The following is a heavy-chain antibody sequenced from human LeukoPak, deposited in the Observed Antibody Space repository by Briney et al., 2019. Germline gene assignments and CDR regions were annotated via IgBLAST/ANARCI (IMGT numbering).Heavy chain of an antibody. CDR3: ARGRRRRYPPAAGPKIEYYYYYYMDV. J-gene: IGHJ6*03. D-gene: IGHD6-13*01. V-gene: IGHV1-8*03. CDR1: GYTFTSYD. Sequence: GASVKVSCKASGYTFTSYDINWVRQATGQGLEWMGWMNPNSGNTGYAQKFQGRVTITRNTSISTAYMELSSLRSEDTAVYYCARGRRRRYPPAAGPKIEYYYYYYMDVWGKGTTVTVSS. CDR2: MNPNSGNT.